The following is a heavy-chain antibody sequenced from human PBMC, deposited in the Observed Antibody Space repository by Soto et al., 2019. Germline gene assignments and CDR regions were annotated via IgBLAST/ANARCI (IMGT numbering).Heavy chain of an antibody. CDR2: IDAGGGRT. J-gene: IGHJ4*02. V-gene: IGHV3-23*01. D-gene: IGHD6-25*01. CDR1: GFTFASYA. Sequence: PGGSLRLSCAASGFTFASYAMAWVRQAPGKGVEWVSGIDAGGGRTYYADSVKGRFTISRDNSSNTLFLQMDNLRGEDTAIYYCANDSEIPGLSAAAACLDSWGQGT. CDR3: ANDSEIPGLSAAAACLDS.